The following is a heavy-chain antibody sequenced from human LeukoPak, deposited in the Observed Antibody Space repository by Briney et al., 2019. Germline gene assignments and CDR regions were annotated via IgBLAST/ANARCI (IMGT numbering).Heavy chain of an antibody. CDR1: GGSISHYY. CDR2: IYYNGNT. CDR3: ARHVLGDYDY. V-gene: IGHV4-59*08. J-gene: IGHJ4*02. Sequence: SETLSLTCTVSGGSISHYYRSWIRQPPGKGLEWIGYIYYNGNTKYNPSLRRRVTITADKSNNHSSLKLKSMTAADTAVYYCARHVLGDYDYWGQGTLVSVSS. D-gene: IGHD2-8*01.